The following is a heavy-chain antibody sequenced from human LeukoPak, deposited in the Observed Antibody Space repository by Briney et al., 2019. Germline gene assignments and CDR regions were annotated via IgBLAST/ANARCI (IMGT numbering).Heavy chain of an antibody. D-gene: IGHD3-3*01. CDR3: APLRFWRDAFDI. CDR2: INSDGSST. J-gene: IGHJ3*02. CDR1: GFTFSSYW. Sequence: PGGSLRLSCAASGFTFSSYWMHWVRQALGKGLVWVSRINSDGSSTSYADSVKGRFTISRDNAKNTLYLQMNSLRAEDTAVYYCAPLRFWRDAFDIWGQGTMVTVSS. V-gene: IGHV3-74*01.